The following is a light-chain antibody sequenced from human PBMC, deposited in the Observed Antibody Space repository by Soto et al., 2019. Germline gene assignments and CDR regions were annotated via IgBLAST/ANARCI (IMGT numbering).Light chain of an antibody. CDR3: QQYGSSPWT. Sequence: EIVLTQSPDTLSLSPGERATLSCRASQSVSDRYLAWYQQKPGQAPRLLIYGASNRATGIPDRVSGSGAGTDFTLSITKLEPEDFAVYYCQQYGSSPWTFGQGTKVDIK. V-gene: IGKV3-20*01. J-gene: IGKJ1*01. CDR2: GAS. CDR1: QSVSDRY.